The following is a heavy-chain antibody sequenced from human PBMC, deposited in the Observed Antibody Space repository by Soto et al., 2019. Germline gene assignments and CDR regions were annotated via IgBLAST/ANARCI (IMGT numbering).Heavy chain of an antibody. CDR3: ARTRSGDGNYYYYMDV. CDR1: GGSFSGYY. Sequence: PSETLSLTCAVYGGSFSGYYWSWIRQPPGKGLEWIGEIYHSGSTNYNPSLKSRVTISVDKSKNQFSLKLSSVTAADTAVYYCARTRSGDGNYYYYMDVWGKGTTVTVSS. J-gene: IGHJ6*03. CDR2: IYHSGST. D-gene: IGHD2-15*01. V-gene: IGHV4-34*01.